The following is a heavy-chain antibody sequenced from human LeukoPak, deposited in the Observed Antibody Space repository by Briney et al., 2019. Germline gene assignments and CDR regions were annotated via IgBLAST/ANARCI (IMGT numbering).Heavy chain of an antibody. Sequence: KPSETLSLTCTVSGGSISSYYWSWIRQPPGKGLEWIGYIYYSGSTNYNPSLKSRVTISVDTSKNQFSLKLSSVTAADTAVYYCAREHCSSTSCYTNEGFDYWGQGTLVTVSS. V-gene: IGHV4-59*12. D-gene: IGHD2-2*02. CDR1: GGSISSYY. CDR3: AREHCSSTSCYTNEGFDY. J-gene: IGHJ4*02. CDR2: IYYSGST.